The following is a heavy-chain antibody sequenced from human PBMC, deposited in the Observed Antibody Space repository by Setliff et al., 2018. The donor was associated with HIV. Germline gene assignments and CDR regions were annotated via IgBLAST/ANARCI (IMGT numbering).Heavy chain of an antibody. J-gene: IGHJ4*02. D-gene: IGHD1-26*01. CDR1: GITFSSHN. Sequence: GGSLRLSCAASGITFSSHNMNWVRQAPGKGLEWVSAISSSSSSICYADSVKGRFTISRDNAKNSLYLQMNSLRVEDTAVYYCAREPLDRSSGSYSGLDYWGQGTLVTVSS. CDR3: AREPLDRSSGSYSGLDY. CDR2: ISSSSSSI. V-gene: IGHV3-21*01.